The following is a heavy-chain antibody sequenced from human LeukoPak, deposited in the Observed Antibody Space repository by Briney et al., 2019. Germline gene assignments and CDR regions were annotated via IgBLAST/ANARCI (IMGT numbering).Heavy chain of an antibody. V-gene: IGHV3-66*01. Sequence: TGGSLRLSCAASGFTVSSNYMSWVRQAPGKGLEWVSVIYSGGSTFYADSVKGRFTISRDNSKNTLYLQMDSLRAEDTAVYYCTKAPWDGSYYDYWGQGTLVTVSS. CDR1: GFTVSSNY. D-gene: IGHD1-26*01. CDR2: IYSGGST. J-gene: IGHJ4*02. CDR3: TKAPWDGSYYDY.